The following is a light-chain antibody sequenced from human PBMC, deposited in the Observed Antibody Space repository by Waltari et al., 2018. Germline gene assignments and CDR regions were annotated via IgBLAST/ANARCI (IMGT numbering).Light chain of an antibody. CDR3: CSYAGSSIWV. Sequence: QSALTPPASVSGSPAQSPTISCTGTSSDVWSCYLVSWDQQHPGKAPKLMFYEDSKRPSGVSNRFAGCKSGNTASLTIPGLQAEDEANYCCCSYAGSSIWVFGGGTELTVL. CDR1: SSDVWSCYL. J-gene: IGLJ3*02. CDR2: EDS. V-gene: IGLV2-23*01.